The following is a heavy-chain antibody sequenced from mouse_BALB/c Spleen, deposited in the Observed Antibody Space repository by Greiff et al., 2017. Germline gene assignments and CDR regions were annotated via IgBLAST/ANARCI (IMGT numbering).Heavy chain of an antibody. CDR2: ISSGGSYT. Sequence: EVQGVESGGDLVKPGGSLKLSCAASGFTFSSYGMSWVRQTPDKRLEWVATISSGGSYTYYPDSVKGRFTISRDNAKNTLYLQMSSLKSEDTAMYYCARHGTTVVANYAMDYWGQGTSVTVSS. J-gene: IGHJ4*01. CDR1: GFTFSSYG. V-gene: IGHV5-6*01. CDR3: ARHGTTVVANYAMDY. D-gene: IGHD1-1*01.